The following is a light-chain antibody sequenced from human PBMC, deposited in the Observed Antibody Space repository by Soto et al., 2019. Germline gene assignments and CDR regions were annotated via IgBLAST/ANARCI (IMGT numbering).Light chain of an antibody. Sequence: DIQVTQSPSFLSASVGDRVTITCRASQDIGNDLGWYQQEPGKAPRRLIYSASNVQSGVPSRFSGSRSGTEFTLTISSLQPEDFVTYHCLQHKTFPWTFGQGTKVDIK. J-gene: IGKJ1*01. CDR3: LQHKTFPWT. V-gene: IGKV1-17*01. CDR2: SAS. CDR1: QDIGND.